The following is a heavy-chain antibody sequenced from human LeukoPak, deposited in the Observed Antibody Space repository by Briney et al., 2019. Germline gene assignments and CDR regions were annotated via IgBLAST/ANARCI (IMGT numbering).Heavy chain of an antibody. CDR2: ISSSGSTI. J-gene: IGHJ4*02. CDR3: ARDFGARGWFDY. CDR1: GFSFSDYY. V-gene: IGHV3-11*04. D-gene: IGHD6-19*01. Sequence: GGSLRLSCAASGFSFSDYYMSWIRQAPGKGLEWVSYISSSGSTIYYADSVKGRFTISRDNSKNSLYLQMNGLRAEDRAVYYCARDFGARGWFDYWGQGTMVTVSS.